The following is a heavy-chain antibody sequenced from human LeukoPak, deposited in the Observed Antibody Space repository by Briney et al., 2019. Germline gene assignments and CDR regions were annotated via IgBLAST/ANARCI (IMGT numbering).Heavy chain of an antibody. CDR1: GFTFSSYG. D-gene: IGHD5-12*01. J-gene: IGHJ4*02. CDR3: ASLQLPQWLRWMGREDFDY. CDR2: ISYDGSNK. V-gene: IGHV3-30*03. Sequence: GGSLRLSCAASGFTFSSYGMHWVRQAPGKGLEWVAVISYDGSNKYYADSVKGRFTISRDNSKNTLYLQMNSLRAEDTAVYYCASLQLPQWLRWMGREDFDYWGQGTLVTVSS.